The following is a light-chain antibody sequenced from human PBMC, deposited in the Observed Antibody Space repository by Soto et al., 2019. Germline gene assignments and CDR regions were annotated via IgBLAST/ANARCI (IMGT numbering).Light chain of an antibody. Sequence: QSVLAQPASVSGSPGQSITISCTGTSSDVGTYNLVSWYQQHPVKAPRLIIYEGNKRPSGVSNRFSASKSGNTASLTISGLRAENEADHYCCSYTTTGTFVFGTGTKV. J-gene: IGLJ1*01. CDR3: CSYTTTGTFV. CDR2: EGN. CDR1: SSDVGTYNL. V-gene: IGLV2-23*01.